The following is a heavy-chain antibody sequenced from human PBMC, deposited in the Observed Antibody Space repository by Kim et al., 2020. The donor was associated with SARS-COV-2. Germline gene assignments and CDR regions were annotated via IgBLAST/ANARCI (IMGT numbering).Heavy chain of an antibody. D-gene: IGHD4-17*01. J-gene: IGHJ4*02. CDR3: AIEGNDDYGDYYFDY. V-gene: IGHV1-69*13. CDR2: IIPIFGTA. Sequence: SVKVSCKASGGTFSSYAISWVRQAPGQGLEWMGGIIPIFGTANYAQKFQGRVTITADESTSTAYMELSSLRSEDTAVYYCAIEGNDDYGDYYFDYWGQGTLVTVSS. CDR1: GGTFSSYA.